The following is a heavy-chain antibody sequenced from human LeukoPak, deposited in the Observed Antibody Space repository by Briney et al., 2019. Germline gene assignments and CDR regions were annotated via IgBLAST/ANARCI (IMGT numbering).Heavy chain of an antibody. CDR1: GFTFSDYY. CDR3: AKDSSGYPDAFDI. Sequence: PGGSLRLSCAASGFTFSDYYMSWIRQAPGKGLEWVSYISSSGSTIYYADSVKGRFTISRDNSKNTLYLQMNSLRAEDTAVYYCAKDSSGYPDAFDIWGQGTMVTVSS. V-gene: IGHV3-11*01. J-gene: IGHJ3*02. D-gene: IGHD3-22*01. CDR2: ISSSGSTI.